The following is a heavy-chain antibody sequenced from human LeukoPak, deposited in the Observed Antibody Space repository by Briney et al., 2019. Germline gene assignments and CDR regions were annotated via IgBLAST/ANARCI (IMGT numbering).Heavy chain of an antibody. Sequence: GGSLRLSCAASGFTFSSYGMHWVRQAPGKGLEWVAFIRYDGSNKYYADSVKGRFTISRDNSKNTLYLQMNSLRAEGTAVYYCAKDIGSGYSYGFDAFDIWGQGTMVTVSS. CDR2: IRYDGSNK. CDR3: AKDIGSGYSYGFDAFDI. D-gene: IGHD5-18*01. V-gene: IGHV3-30*02. J-gene: IGHJ3*02. CDR1: GFTFSSYG.